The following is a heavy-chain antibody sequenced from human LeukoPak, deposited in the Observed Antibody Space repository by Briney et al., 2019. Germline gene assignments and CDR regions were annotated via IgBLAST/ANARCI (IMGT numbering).Heavy chain of an antibody. CDR3: ARDDIFRIDP. D-gene: IGHD3-3*02. J-gene: IGHJ5*02. V-gene: IGHV4-30-4*01. Sequence: SETLSLTCNVPGASITSDTYYWSWIRQAPGKGLEWMGYVSHSGSPNYSPSLKSRLTISLRTSKNQISLQLKSLTDADTAVYYCARDDIFRIDPWGQGTLVIVSS. CDR1: GASITSDTYY. CDR2: VSHSGSP.